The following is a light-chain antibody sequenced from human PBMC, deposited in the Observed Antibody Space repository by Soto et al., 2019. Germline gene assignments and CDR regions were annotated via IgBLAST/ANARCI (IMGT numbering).Light chain of an antibody. Sequence: QSVLTQPPSASRTPGQRVTISCSGSTSNIGRNTVNWYQQLPGTAPKLLIYSNNQRPSGVPDRFSGSKSGTSASLAISGLQSDDEADYYCATWDDGLNAWVFGGGTKLTVL. CDR1: TSNIGRNT. J-gene: IGLJ3*02. CDR3: ATWDDGLNAWV. V-gene: IGLV1-44*01. CDR2: SNN.